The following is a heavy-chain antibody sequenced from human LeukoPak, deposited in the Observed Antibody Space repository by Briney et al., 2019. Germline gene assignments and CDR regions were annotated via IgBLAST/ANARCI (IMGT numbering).Heavy chain of an antibody. D-gene: IGHD4-17*01. CDR3: ARGHTVTPYYYYYGMDV. J-gene: IGHJ6*02. CDR2: IYYSGST. CDR1: GGSFSGYY. Sequence: SETLSLTCAVYGGSFSGYYWSWIRQPPGKGLEWIGYIYYSGSTNYNPSLKSRVTISVDTSKNQFSLKLSSVTAADTAVYYCARGHTVTPYYYYYGMDVWGQGTTVTVSS. V-gene: IGHV4-59*01.